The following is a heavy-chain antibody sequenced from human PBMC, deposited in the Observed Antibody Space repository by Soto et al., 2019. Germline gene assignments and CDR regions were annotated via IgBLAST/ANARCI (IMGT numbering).Heavy chain of an antibody. CDR1: GGSISSYY. J-gene: IGHJ3*02. D-gene: IGHD3-9*01. Sequence: SETLSLTCTVSGGSISSYYWSWIRQPPWKGLEWIGYIDYSGSTNYNPSLKSRVTISIDTSKNQFSLKLSSVTAADTAGYYCARRVRNYDILTGYYGDAFDIWAQGTMVTVSS. CDR2: IDYSGST. V-gene: IGHV4-59*08. CDR3: ARRVRNYDILTGYYGDAFDI.